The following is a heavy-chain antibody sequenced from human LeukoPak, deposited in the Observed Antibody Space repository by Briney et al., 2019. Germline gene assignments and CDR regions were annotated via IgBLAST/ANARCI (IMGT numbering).Heavy chain of an antibody. CDR2: INHSGST. Sequence: SETLSLTCAVYGGSFSGYYWSWIRQPPGKGLEWIGEINHSGSTYYNPSLKSRVTISVDTSKNQFSLKLSSVTAADTAVYYCARSSYGGNKAFDIWGQGTMVTVSS. J-gene: IGHJ3*02. V-gene: IGHV4-34*09. D-gene: IGHD4-23*01. CDR3: ARSSYGGNKAFDI. CDR1: GGSFSGYY.